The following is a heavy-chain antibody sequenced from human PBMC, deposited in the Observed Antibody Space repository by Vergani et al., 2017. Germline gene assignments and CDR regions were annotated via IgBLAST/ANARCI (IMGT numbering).Heavy chain of an antibody. CDR1: GFPFSDYG. CDR3: ARDFLTRVTTLDYYYMGV. CDR2: ISYDGNKK. V-gene: IGHV3-30*03. J-gene: IGHJ6*03. Sequence: VQLLESGGGSAQPGESLRLSCSAAGFPFSDYGVHWVRQAPGKGLEWVSVISYDGNKKNYADSVKGRFTISRDNSKNTLYLEMNALRAEDTAVYYCARDFLTRVTTLDYYYMGVWGKGTTVTVSS. D-gene: IGHD1-1*01.